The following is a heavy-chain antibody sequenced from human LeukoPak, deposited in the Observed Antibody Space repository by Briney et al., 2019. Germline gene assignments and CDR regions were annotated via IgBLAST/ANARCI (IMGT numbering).Heavy chain of an antibody. CDR1: GFTFDDYA. Sequence: GGSLRLSCAASGFTFDDYAMHWVRQAPGKGLEWVSGISWNSGSIGYADSVKGRFTISRDNSKNTLYLQMNSLRSEDTAMYYCAKRYGDYNYFDFWGQGTLVTVSS. CDR2: ISWNSGSI. D-gene: IGHD4-11*01. CDR3: AKRYGDYNYFDF. J-gene: IGHJ4*02. V-gene: IGHV3-9*01.